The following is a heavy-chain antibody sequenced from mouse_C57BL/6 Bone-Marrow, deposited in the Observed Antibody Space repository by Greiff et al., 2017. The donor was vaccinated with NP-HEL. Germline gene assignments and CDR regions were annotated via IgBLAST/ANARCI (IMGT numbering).Heavy chain of an antibody. CDR3: ARGPPSYAMDY. Sequence: QVQLKQPGAELVMPGASVKLSCKASGYTFTSYWMHWVKQRPGQGLEWIGEIDPSDSYTNYNQKFKGKSTLTVDKSSSTAYMQLSSLTSEDSAVYYCARGPPSYAMDYWGQGTSVTVSS. J-gene: IGHJ4*01. V-gene: IGHV1-69*01. CDR2: IDPSDSYT. CDR1: GYTFTSYW.